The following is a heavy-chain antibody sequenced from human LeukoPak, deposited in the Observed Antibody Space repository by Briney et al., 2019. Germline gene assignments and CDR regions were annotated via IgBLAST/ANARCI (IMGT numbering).Heavy chain of an antibody. J-gene: IGHJ4*02. CDR1: GFTFSTYW. CDR3: AKDIYDSSGYYSGY. Sequence: GGSLRLSCAASGFTFSTYWMHWVRQAPGKGLVWVSRINSDGSSTSYADSVKGRFTLSRDNAKNTLYLQMNSLRAEDTAVYYCAKDIYDSSGYYSGYWGQGTLVTVSS. V-gene: IGHV3-74*01. CDR2: INSDGSST. D-gene: IGHD3-22*01.